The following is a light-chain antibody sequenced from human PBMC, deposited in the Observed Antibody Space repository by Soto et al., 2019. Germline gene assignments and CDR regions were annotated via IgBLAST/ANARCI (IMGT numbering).Light chain of an antibody. CDR2: DVD. V-gene: IGLV2-11*01. CDR3: CSYAGSDTFVV. CDR1: SSDIGAYNF. Sequence: QSALTQPRSVSGSPGQSVTISCTGTSSDIGAYNFVSWYQQHPGKAPKFIIYDVDTRPSGVPDRFYGSKSGNTASLTISGLQAEDEADYFCCSYAGSDTFVVFGVGTKLTVL. J-gene: IGLJ2*01.